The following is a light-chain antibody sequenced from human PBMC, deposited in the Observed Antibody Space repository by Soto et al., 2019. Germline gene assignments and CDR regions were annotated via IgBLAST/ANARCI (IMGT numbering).Light chain of an antibody. CDR1: QGIGTW. CDR2: AAS. V-gene: IGKV1-12*01. Sequence: DIQMTQSPSSVSASVGDRVTITCRASQGIGTWLAWYQQKPGKGPNLLIYAASSLESGVPARFSGSGSGTDFTLTISSLEPEDFAVYYCQQRSNWPPLTFGGGTKVDIK. CDR3: QQRSNWPPLT. J-gene: IGKJ4*01.